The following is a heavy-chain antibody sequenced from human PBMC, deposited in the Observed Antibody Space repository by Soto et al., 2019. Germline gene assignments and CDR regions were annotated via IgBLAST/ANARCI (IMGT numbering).Heavy chain of an antibody. CDR3: ATGVVERGLNYDY. CDR1: GFTFSSYG. Sequence: QVQLVESGGGVVQPGRSLRLSCAASGFTFSSYGMHWVRQAPGKGLEWVAVISYGGSNKYYADSVKGRFNISRDNSKNTLKLQMNSRRGEETAAFYGATGVVERGLNYDYWGQGTLVTVSS. V-gene: IGHV3-30*03. CDR2: ISYGGSNK. J-gene: IGHJ4*02. D-gene: IGHD3-10*01.